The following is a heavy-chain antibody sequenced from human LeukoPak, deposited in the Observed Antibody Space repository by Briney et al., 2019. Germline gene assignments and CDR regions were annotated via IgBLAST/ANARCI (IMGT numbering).Heavy chain of an antibody. D-gene: IGHD2/OR15-2a*01. CDR1: GFXFSNHA. V-gene: IGHV3-23*01. CDR2: INISGGST. CDR3: AKGESKDYLNYFDYLNYFDH. J-gene: IGHJ4*02. Sequence: PGGSLRLSCAASGFXFSNHAITWVRQAPGKGLEWVSLINISGGSTFYADSVKGRFTISRDNSKNTLSLQMNRLRAEDTAIYYCAKGESKDYLNYFDYLNYFDHWGQGALVTVSS.